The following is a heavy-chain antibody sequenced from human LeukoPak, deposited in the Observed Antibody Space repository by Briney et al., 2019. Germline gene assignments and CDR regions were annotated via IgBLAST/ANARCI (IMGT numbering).Heavy chain of an antibody. Sequence: GGSLRLSCAASGFTFSSYAMSWVRQAPGKGLEWVSAISGSGGSTYYADSVRGRFTISRDNSKNTLYLQMNSLTAEDTAVYYCAKVDPRFLEWYRFDYWGQGTLVTVSS. J-gene: IGHJ4*02. CDR1: GFTFSSYA. V-gene: IGHV3-23*01. CDR2: ISGSGGST. CDR3: AKVDPRFLEWYRFDY. D-gene: IGHD3-3*01.